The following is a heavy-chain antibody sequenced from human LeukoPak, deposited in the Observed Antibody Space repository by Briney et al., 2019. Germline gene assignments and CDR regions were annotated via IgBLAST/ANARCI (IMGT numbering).Heavy chain of an antibody. D-gene: IGHD3-22*01. CDR3: ARSKDAYYYDSSGSRFDY. CDR2: IIPIFGTA. Sequence: VKVSCKASGGTFSSYAISWVRQAPGQGLEWMGGIIPIFGTANYAQKFQGRVTITADESTSTAYMELSSLRFEDTAVYYCARSKDAYYYDSSGSRFDYWGQGTLVTVSS. J-gene: IGHJ4*02. V-gene: IGHV1-69*13. CDR1: GGTFSSYA.